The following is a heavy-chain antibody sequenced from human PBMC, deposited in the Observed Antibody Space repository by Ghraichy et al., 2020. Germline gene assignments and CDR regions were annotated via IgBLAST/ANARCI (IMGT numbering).Heavy chain of an antibody. Sequence: SETLSLTCAVYGGSFSGYYWSWIRQPPGKGLEWIGEINHSGSTNYNPSLKSRVTISVDTSKNQFSLKLSSVTAADTAVYYCARCTYSSGSDPWGQGTLVTVSS. J-gene: IGHJ5*02. V-gene: IGHV4-34*01. CDR1: GGSFSGYY. D-gene: IGHD6-19*01. CDR2: INHSGST. CDR3: ARCTYSSGSDP.